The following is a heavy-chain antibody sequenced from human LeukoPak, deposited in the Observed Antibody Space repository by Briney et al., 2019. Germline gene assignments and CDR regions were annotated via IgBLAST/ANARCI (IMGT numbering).Heavy chain of an antibody. J-gene: IGHJ5*02. D-gene: IGHD3-10*01. CDR3: ARHLLWFGESFDWFDP. CDR1: GGSISSYY. Sequence: SETLSLTCTVSGGSISSYYWSWIRQPPGKGLEWIGYIYYSGSTNYNPSLKSRVTISVDTSKNQFSLKLSSVTAADTAVYYCARHLLWFGESFDWFDPWGQGTLVTVSS. V-gene: IGHV4-59*08. CDR2: IYYSGST.